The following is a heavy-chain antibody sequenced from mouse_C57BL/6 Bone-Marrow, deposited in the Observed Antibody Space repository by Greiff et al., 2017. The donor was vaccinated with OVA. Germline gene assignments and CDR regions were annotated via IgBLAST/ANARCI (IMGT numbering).Heavy chain of an antibody. J-gene: IGHJ1*03. CDR2: IDPENGDT. CDR3: TTNYGNYVYWYFDV. Sequence: VHVKQSGAELVRPGASVKLSCTASGFTINDDYMHWVKQRPEQGLEWIGWIDPENGDTDYASKFQGKATITADTSSNTAYLQLSSLTSEDTAVYDCTTNYGNYVYWYFDVWGTGTTVTVSS. CDR1: GFTINDDY. V-gene: IGHV14-4*01. D-gene: IGHD2-1*01.